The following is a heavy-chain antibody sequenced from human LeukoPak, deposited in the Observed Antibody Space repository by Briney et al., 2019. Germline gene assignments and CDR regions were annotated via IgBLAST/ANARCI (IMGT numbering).Heavy chain of an antibody. CDR2: INHSGST. D-gene: IGHD4-17*01. Sequence: SETLSLTCTVSGGSISSYYWSWIRQPPGKGLEWIGEINHSGSTNYNPSLKSRVTISVDTSKNQFSLKLSSVTAADTAVYYCARVGRLRNDYWGQGTLVTVSS. J-gene: IGHJ4*02. CDR3: ARVGRLRNDY. CDR1: GGSISSYY. V-gene: IGHV4-34*01.